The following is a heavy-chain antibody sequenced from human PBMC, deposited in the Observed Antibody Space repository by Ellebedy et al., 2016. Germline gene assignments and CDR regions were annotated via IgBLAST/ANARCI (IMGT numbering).Heavy chain of an antibody. Sequence: SETLSLTCVVYGGSFSGYYWSWIRQAPGQGLEWIGDIHHSGNSHIHPSLKSRLTLSVDTSKSQFSLNLRSVTAADTATYYCARDLGRYGMDVWGQGTTVTVSS. CDR1: GGSFSGYY. CDR3: ARDLGRYGMDV. J-gene: IGHJ6*02. V-gene: IGHV4-34*10. CDR2: IHHSGNS.